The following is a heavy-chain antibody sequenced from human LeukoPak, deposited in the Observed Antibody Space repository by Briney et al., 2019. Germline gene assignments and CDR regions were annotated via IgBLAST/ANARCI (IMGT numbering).Heavy chain of an antibody. CDR1: GGTSNSHA. CDR2: IIPNLGTT. J-gene: IGHJ4*02. D-gene: IGHD3-22*01. Sequence: SVEVSCKASGGTSNSHAISWVRQAPGQGLEWMRRIIPNLGTTNRAQNFQDRVTLTADKSTNTAYMELTSLTSDDTAVYYCATTNDGGGYQWGDFFDFWGQGTLVTVSS. CDR3: ATTNDGGGYQWGDFFDF. V-gene: IGHV1-69*04.